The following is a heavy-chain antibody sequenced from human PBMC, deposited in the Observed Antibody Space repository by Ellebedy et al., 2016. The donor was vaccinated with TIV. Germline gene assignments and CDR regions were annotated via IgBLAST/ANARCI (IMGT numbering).Heavy chain of an antibody. D-gene: IGHD4-17*01. CDR2: INPNSGGT. V-gene: IGHV1-2*04. Sequence: AASVKVSCKASGYTFTDYYIHWVRPAPGQGLEWMGWINPNSGGTNYAQKFQGLVTMTRDTSISTAYMELNRLRSDDTALYYCARDGAVTTVFDYWGQGTLVTVSS. CDR1: GYTFTDYY. J-gene: IGHJ4*02. CDR3: ARDGAVTTVFDY.